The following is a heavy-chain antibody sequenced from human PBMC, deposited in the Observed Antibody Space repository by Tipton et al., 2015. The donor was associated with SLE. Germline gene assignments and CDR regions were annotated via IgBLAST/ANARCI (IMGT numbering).Heavy chain of an antibody. CDR3: ARGVDN. CDR1: GFTFSYDW. V-gene: IGHV3-7*02. J-gene: IGHJ4*02. CDR2: IKENGSEP. Sequence: QLVQSGGGLVKPGGSLRLSCAASGFTFSYDWMTWVRQAPGKGLGWVANIKENGSEPYYVDSVKGRFTIFRDNAKPSLYLQMNNLRAEDTAVYYCARGVDNWGQGTLVTVSS.